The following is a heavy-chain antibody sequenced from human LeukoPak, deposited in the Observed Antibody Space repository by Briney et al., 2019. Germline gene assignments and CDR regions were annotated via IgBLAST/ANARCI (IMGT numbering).Heavy chain of an antibody. D-gene: IGHD6-6*01. J-gene: IGHJ4*02. V-gene: IGHV4-31*03. CDR3: ASASAHLSSIAAPVFDY. CDR2: IYYSGST. Sequence: SETLSPTCTVSGGSISSGGYYWSWIRQHPGKGLEWIGYIYYSGSTYYNPSLKSRVTISVDTSKNQFSLKLSSVTAADTAVYYCASASAHLSSIAAPVFDYWGQGTLVTVSS. CDR1: GGSISSGGYY.